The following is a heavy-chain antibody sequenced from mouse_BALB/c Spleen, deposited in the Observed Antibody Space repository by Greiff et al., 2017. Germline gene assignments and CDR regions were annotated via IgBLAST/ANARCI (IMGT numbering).Heavy chain of an antibody. CDR1: GYSITSGYS. V-gene: IGHV3-1*02. Sequence: EVQLQQSGPDLVKPSQSLSLTCTVTGYSITSGYSWHWIRQFPGNKLEWMGYIHYSGSTNYNPSLKSRISITPDTSKNPFFLQLNSVTTEDTATYYCARRLDYDGDFDYWGQGTTLTVSS. J-gene: IGHJ2*01. CDR2: IHYSGST. CDR3: ARRLDYDGDFDY. D-gene: IGHD2-4*01.